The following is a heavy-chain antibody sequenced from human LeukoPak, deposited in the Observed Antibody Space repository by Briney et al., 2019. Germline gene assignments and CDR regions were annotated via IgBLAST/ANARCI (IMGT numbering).Heavy chain of an antibody. D-gene: IGHD3-3*01. CDR3: ARALRFLEWLSSVDY. CDR1: VFTFSSYS. V-gene: IGHV3-21*01. CDR2: ISSSSSYI. J-gene: IGHJ4*02. Sequence: GGALRLSCAASVFTFSSYSMNWVRQAPGKGLEWVSSISSSSSYIYYADSVKGRFTISRDNAKNSLYLQMNSLRAEDTAVYYCARALRFLEWLSSVDYWGQGTLVTVSS.